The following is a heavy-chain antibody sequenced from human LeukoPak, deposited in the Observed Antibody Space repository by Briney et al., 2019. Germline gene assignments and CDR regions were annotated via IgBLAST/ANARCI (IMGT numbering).Heavy chain of an antibody. CDR3: ARDSRGYYYFDY. CDR1: GFTFSSYA. Sequence: GGSLRLSCAASGFTFSSYAMHWVRQAPGKGLEWVAVISYDGPNKFYADSVKGRFTISRDNSKKTLYLQMNSLRGEDTAVYYCARDSRGYYYFDYWGQGTLVTVSS. D-gene: IGHD3-22*01. V-gene: IGHV3-30-3*01. J-gene: IGHJ4*02. CDR2: ISYDGPNK.